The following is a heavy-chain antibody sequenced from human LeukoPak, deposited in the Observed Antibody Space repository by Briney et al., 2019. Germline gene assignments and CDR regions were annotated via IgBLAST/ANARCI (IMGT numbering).Heavy chain of an antibody. J-gene: IGHJ4*02. V-gene: IGHV4-34*01. Sequence: SETLSLTRAVYGGSFSGYYWSWIRQPPGKGLEWIGEINHSGSTNYNPSLKSRVTISVDTSKNQFSLKLSSVTAADTAVYYCARSLWGDYHFDYWGQGTLVTVSS. CDR2: INHSGST. CDR1: GGSFSGYY. CDR3: ARSLWGDYHFDY. D-gene: IGHD4-17*01.